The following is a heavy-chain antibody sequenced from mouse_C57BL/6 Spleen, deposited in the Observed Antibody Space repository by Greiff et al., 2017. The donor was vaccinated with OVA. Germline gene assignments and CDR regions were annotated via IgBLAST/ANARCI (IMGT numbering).Heavy chain of an antibody. D-gene: IGHD2-3*01. CDR3: ARRDDGYPWFAY. CDR2: IHPNSGST. CDR1: GYTFTSYW. Sequence: QVQLKQSGAELVKPGASVKLSCKASGYTFTSYWMHWVKQRPGQGLEWIGMIHPNSGSTNYNEKFKSKATLTVDKSSSTAYMQLSSLTSEDSAVYYCARRDDGYPWFAYWGQGTLVTVSA. J-gene: IGHJ3*01. V-gene: IGHV1-64*01.